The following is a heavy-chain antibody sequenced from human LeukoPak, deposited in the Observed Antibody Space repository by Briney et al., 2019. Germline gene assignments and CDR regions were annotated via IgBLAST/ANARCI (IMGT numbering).Heavy chain of an antibody. V-gene: IGHV4-38-2*02. D-gene: IGHD5-24*01. CDR2: IYHSGST. Sequence: SETLSLTCTVSGYSISSGFYWGWIRQPPGKGLEWIGSIYHSGSTNYNPSLKSRVTISVDTSKNQFSLKLRSVTAADTAVYYCARENGYKYDYWGQGTLVTVSS. J-gene: IGHJ4*02. CDR1: GYSISSGFY. CDR3: ARENGYKYDY.